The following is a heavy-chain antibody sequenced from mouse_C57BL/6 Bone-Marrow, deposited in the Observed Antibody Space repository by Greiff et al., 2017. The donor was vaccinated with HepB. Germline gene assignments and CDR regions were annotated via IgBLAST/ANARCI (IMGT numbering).Heavy chain of an antibody. CDR1: GYTFTDYN. Sequence: EVQLQQSGPELVKPGASVKIPCKASGYTFTDYNMDWVKQSHGKSLEWIGDINPNNGGTIYNQKFKGKATLTVDKSSSTAYMELRSLTSEDTAVYYGARQDDGYDEGYAMDYWGQGTSVTVSS. CDR2: INPNNGGT. D-gene: IGHD2-2*01. CDR3: ARQDDGYDEGYAMDY. J-gene: IGHJ4*01. V-gene: IGHV1-18*01.